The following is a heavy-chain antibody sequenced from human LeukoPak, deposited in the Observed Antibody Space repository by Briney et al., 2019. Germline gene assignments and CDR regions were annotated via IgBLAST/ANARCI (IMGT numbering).Heavy chain of an antibody. CDR1: GFAFSSYS. Sequence: GGSLRLSCAASGFAFSSYSMNWVRQAPGKGLEWLSYITSSSSSIFYADSVKGRFTISRDNAKNSLYLQMNSLRDDDTAVYYCARDRPNTGYDFDYWGQGALVTVSS. V-gene: IGHV3-48*02. J-gene: IGHJ4*02. D-gene: IGHD5-12*01. CDR3: ARDRPNTGYDFDY. CDR2: ITSSSSSI.